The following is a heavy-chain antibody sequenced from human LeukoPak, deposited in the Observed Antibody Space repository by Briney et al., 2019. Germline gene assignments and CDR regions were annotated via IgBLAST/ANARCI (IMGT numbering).Heavy chain of an antibody. CDR1: GFTFSDYY. CDR2: ISSGSGTI. J-gene: IGHJ4*02. CDR3: ARDKYSHDSGSSLRYDY. V-gene: IGHV3-11*01. D-gene: IGHD3-10*01. Sequence: PGGSLRLSCAASGFTFSDYYMSWICQAPGQGLEWISYISSGSGTIYNADSVKGRFTISRDNSKNSLYLQMNSLRAEDTAVYYCARDKYSHDSGSSLRYDYWGQGTLVTVSS.